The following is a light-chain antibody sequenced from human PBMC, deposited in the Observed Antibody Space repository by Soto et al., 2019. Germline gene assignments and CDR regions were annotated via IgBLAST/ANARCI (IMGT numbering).Light chain of an antibody. Sequence: DIVMTQSPLSLPVTPGEPASISCSSSQSLLSSDGNNYLDWYLQKPGQSPQLLIYLGSNRASGVPDSFSGSASGTDFTLKISRVEAEDVGVYYCMQALHPMYTFGQGTKLEIK. J-gene: IGKJ2*01. CDR3: MQALHPMYT. V-gene: IGKV2-28*01. CDR1: QSLLSSDGNNY. CDR2: LGS.